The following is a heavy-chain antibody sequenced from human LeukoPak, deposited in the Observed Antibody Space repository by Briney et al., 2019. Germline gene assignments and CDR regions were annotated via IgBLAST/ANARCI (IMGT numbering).Heavy chain of an antibody. CDR1: GFTFSSYE. CDR3: ARRYYGGNSEIDY. V-gene: IGHV3-48*03. CDR2: ISGSGSAI. Sequence: PGGSLRLSCAASGFTFSSYEMNWVRQAPGKGLEWVSYISGSGSAIYYADSVRGRFTISRDNAKNSLYLRMNSLRAEDTAVYYCARRYYGGNSEIDYWGQGTLVTVSS. J-gene: IGHJ4*02. D-gene: IGHD4-23*01.